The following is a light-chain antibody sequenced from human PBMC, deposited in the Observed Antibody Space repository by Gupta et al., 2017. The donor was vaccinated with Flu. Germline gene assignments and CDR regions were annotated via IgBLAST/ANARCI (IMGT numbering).Light chain of an antibody. CDR1: QSVRTY. V-gene: IGKV3-11*01. Sequence: VTLSLSSVESATLSSRDSQSVRTYIAWYNQKRGPAPTPLINDASYRVTGIAARFSGSGDGTDLAFTISSREQEDVAVYYCQQRDNWPPLTFGGGTKVEIK. J-gene: IGKJ4*01. CDR3: QQRDNWPPLT. CDR2: DAS.